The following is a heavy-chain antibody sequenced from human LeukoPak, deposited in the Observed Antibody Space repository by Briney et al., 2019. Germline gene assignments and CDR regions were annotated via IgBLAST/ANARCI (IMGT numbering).Heavy chain of an antibody. Sequence: PSETLSLTCSVSGGSISTYFWTWIRQAPGKGLEWIGHMYYTGSSNYNPSLESRVAISIDTSKNQFSLKLTSVTPADTAVYYCARGGYRSYYYVDVWGKGTTVIVSS. J-gene: IGHJ6*03. CDR2: MYYTGSS. D-gene: IGHD3-16*02. CDR1: GGSISTYF. V-gene: IGHV4-59*01. CDR3: ARGGYRSYYYVDV.